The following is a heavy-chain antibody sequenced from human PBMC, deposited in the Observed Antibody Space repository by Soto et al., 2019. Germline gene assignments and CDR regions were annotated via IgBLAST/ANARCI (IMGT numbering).Heavy chain of an antibody. J-gene: IGHJ6*02. V-gene: IGHV4-39*01. CDR3: ARIKGVANFRWEIPNYYYYYGMDV. Sequence: SETLSLTCTVSGGSISSSSYYWGWIRQPPGKGLEWIGSIYYSGSTYYNPSLKSRVTISVDTSKNQFSLKLSSVTAADTAVYYCARIKGVANFRWEIPNYYYYYGMDVWGQGTPVTVSS. CDR1: GGSISSSSYY. CDR2: IYYSGST. D-gene: IGHD1-26*01.